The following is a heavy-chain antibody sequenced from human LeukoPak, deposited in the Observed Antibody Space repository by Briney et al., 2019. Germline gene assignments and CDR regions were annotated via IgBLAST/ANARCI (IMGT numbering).Heavy chain of an antibody. Sequence: SQTLSLTCAISGNSVSSNSAAWNWIRQSPSRGLEWLGRTYYRSKWYHDYAGSVKSRIIVNPDTSKNHFSLQLNSVTPEDTAVYYCARDHRYGMDVWGQGTTLTLSS. CDR3: ARDHRYGMDV. J-gene: IGHJ6*02. CDR2: TYYRSKWYH. CDR1: GNSVSSNSAA. V-gene: IGHV6-1*01.